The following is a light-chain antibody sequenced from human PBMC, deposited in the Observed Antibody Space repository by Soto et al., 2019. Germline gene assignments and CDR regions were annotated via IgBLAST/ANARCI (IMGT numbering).Light chain of an antibody. J-gene: IGKJ1*01. V-gene: IGKV1-27*01. Sequence: DIQMTQSPASLSASLGDRVTITCRASQAIRHSLAWYQQKPGKVPKVLIYEASILHSGVPPRFSGSGSGTDFTLTISSLQPADVASYYCQKYNSAPRTFGQGTKVEIK. CDR1: QAIRHS. CDR3: QKYNSAPRT. CDR2: EAS.